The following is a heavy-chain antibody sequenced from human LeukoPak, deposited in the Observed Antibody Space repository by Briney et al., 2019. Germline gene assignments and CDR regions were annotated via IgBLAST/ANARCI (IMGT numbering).Heavy chain of an antibody. CDR3: AGQGYCSGGSCHWVMGY. CDR2: IKPDGSDK. V-gene: IGHV3-7*05. Sequence: PGRSLRLSCAASGFTFSTYWMSWVRQAPGKGLEWVANIKPDGSDKYYVDSVKGRFTISRDNARDSLYLQMNSLSAEDTAVYYCAGQGYCSGGSCHWVMGYWGQGTLVTVSS. J-gene: IGHJ4*02. D-gene: IGHD2-15*01. CDR1: GFTFSTYW.